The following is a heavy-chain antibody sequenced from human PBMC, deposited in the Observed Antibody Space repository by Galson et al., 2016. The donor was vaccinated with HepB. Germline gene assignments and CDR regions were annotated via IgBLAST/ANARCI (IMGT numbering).Heavy chain of an antibody. CDR1: GTSISIDGYY. V-gene: IGHV4-31*03. D-gene: IGHD3-22*01. CDR2: IYNSGTA. CDR3: ARGAAIGYYYLDV. J-gene: IGHJ6*03. Sequence: TLSLTCTVSGTSISIDGYYWTWIRQHPGKGLEWIGYIYNSGTAYYNPSLKSRLTISVDTSQNQFSLNLSSVTATDTAVYYCARGAAIGYYYLDVWGKGTTVTVSS.